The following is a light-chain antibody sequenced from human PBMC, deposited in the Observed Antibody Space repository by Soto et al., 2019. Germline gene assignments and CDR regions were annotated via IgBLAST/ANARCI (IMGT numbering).Light chain of an antibody. CDR2: INSDGSH. CDR1: PGHSTYA. J-gene: IGLJ2*01. V-gene: IGLV4-69*01. CDR3: QAWDAGVV. Sequence: QLVLSQSPSASASLGASVKLTCTLTPGHSTYAIAWYQQRPGQGHTFLMKINSDGSHTKGAGIPDRFSGSSSGAERYLTISNLQSEDEADYYCQAWDAGVVFGGGTKLTVL.